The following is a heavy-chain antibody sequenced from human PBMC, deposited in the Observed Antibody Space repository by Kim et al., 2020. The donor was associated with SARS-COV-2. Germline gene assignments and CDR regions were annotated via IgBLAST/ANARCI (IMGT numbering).Heavy chain of an antibody. CDR2: ST. Sequence: STNYADSVKGRFTISRYNAKNTLYLQMNSLGAEDAAVYYCAAVGGYYFDYWGQGTLVTVSS. D-gene: IGHD1-26*01. V-gene: IGHV3-74*01. CDR3: AAVGGYYFDY. J-gene: IGHJ4*02.